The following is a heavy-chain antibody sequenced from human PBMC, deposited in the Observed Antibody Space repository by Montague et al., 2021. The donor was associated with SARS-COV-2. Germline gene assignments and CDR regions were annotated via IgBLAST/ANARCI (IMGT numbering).Heavy chain of an antibody. CDR2: INHRGTS. CDR3: ARGRQHFNMIVVVMTGGEYHFDY. D-gene: IGHD3-22*01. V-gene: IGHV4-34*01. J-gene: IGHJ4*02. Sequence: SETLSLTCAVYGGSFSDNYWSWIRKPPGKGLEWIGEINHRGTSNYNPSLKSRVSISVDTSKNQFSLCLGSVTAADTAVYYCARGRQHFNMIVVVMTGGEYHFDYWGQGTLVTVSS. CDR1: GGSFSDNY.